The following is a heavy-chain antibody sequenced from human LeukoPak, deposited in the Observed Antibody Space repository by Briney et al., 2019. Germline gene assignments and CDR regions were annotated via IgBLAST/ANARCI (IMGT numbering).Heavy chain of an antibody. CDR1: GFTFSSYS. J-gene: IGHJ4*02. V-gene: IGHV3-21*01. CDR3: AKGGYSSSWYGGLFDD. Sequence: KAGGSLRLSCVASGFTFSSYSMNWVRQAPGKGLEWVSSISSSGSYIYYADSVKGRFTISRDNAKNSLYLQMNSLRAEDTAVYYCAKGGYSSSWYGGLFDDWGQGTLVTVSS. CDR2: ISSSGSYI. D-gene: IGHD6-13*01.